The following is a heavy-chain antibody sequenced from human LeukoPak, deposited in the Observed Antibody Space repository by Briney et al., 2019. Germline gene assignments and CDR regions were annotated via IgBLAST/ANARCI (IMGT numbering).Heavy chain of an antibody. CDR1: GFTFSSYS. CDR3: ATEYAGGAFDI. V-gene: IGHV3-21*01. Sequence: GGSLRLSCAASGFTFSSYSMNWVRQAPGKGLEWVSSISSSSSYIYYADSVKGRFTISRDNAKNSLYLQMNSLRAEDTAVYYCATEYAGGAFDIWGQGTMVTVSS. CDR2: ISSSSSYI. D-gene: IGHD3-16*01. J-gene: IGHJ3*02.